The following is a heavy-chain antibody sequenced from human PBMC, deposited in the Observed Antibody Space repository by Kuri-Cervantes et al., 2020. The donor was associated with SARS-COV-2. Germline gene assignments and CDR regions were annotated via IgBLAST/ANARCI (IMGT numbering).Heavy chain of an antibody. Sequence: GSLRLSCTVSGYSISSGYYWGWIRQPPGKGLEWIGSIYHSGSTYYNPSLKSRVTISVDTSKNQFSLKLSSVSAADTAVYYCALGSGSTSYYFYYYMDIWGRGSTVTVSS. CDR3: ALGSGSTSYYFYYYMDI. D-gene: IGHD3-10*01. V-gene: IGHV4-38-2*02. CDR2: IYHSGST. J-gene: IGHJ6*03. CDR1: GYSISSGYY.